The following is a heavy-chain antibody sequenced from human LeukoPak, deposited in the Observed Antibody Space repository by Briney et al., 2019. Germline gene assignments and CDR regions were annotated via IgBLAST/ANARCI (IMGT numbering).Heavy chain of an antibody. CDR1: GFTFSSYE. D-gene: IGHD3-10*01. V-gene: IGHV3-21*01. Sequence: NPGGSLRLSCAASGFTFSSYEMNWVRQAPGKGLEWVSSISSSSSYIYYADSVKGRFTISRDNAKNSLYLQMNSLRAEDTAVYYCARAPAYYYGSGSHVDYWGQGTLVTVSS. CDR2: ISSSSSYI. CDR3: ARAPAYYYGSGSHVDY. J-gene: IGHJ4*02.